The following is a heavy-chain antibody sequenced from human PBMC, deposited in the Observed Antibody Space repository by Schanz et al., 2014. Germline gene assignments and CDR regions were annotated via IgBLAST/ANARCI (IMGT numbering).Heavy chain of an antibody. D-gene: IGHD5-18*01. Sequence: EVQLVESGGGLVQPGGSLRFSCAASGFTFSSYAMSWVRQAPGKGLEWVSIIYTDGSTYYADSVRDRFTISRDNSKNMLYLQINNLRAEDTAVYYCARGTDTAMEHRPFDYWGQGTLVTVSS. CDR1: GFTFSSYA. CDR3: ARGTDTAMEHRPFDY. CDR2: IYTDGST. V-gene: IGHV3-66*01. J-gene: IGHJ4*02.